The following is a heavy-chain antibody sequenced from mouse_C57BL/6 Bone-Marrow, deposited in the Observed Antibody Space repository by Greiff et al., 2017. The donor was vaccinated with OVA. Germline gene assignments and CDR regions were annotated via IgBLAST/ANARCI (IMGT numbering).Heavy chain of an antibody. CDR1: GYSFTDYN. CDR3: ARKRGGYYPYYCAMDY. Sequence: EVQRVESGPELVKPGALVKISCKASGYSFTDYNMNWVKQSNGKSLEWIGVINPNYGTTSYNQKFMGKATLTVDQSSSTAYMQLNSLTSEDSAVYYCARKRGGYYPYYCAMDYWGQGTSVTVSS. D-gene: IGHD2-3*01. CDR2: INPNYGTT. V-gene: IGHV1-39*01. J-gene: IGHJ4*01.